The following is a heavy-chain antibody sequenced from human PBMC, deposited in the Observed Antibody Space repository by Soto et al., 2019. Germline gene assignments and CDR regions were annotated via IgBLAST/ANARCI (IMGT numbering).Heavy chain of an antibody. CDR3: ARVSYGGYYSGEYLPH. D-gene: IGHD1-26*01. V-gene: IGHV3-21*01. CDR2: ISSSSSYI. CDR1: GFSFSSYS. J-gene: IGHJ1*01. Sequence: GGSLGLSCAASGFSFSSYSMKWVRQAPGKGLEWVSSISSSSSYIYYADSVKGRFTISRDNAKNSLYLQMNSLRAEDTAVYYCARVSYGGYYSGEYLPHWGQGTLVIVSS.